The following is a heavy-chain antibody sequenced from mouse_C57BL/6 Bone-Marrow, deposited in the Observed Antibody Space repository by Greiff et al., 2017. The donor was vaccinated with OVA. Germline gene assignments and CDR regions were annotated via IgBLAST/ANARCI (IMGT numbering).Heavy chain of an antibody. V-gene: IGHV1-52*01. CDR2: IDPSDSET. CDR1: GYTFTSYW. CDR3: ARSNYGNYVLAY. Sequence: VQLQQPGAELVRPGSSVKLSCKASGYTFTSYWMHWVKQRPIQGLEWIGNIDPSDSETHYNQKFKDKATLTVDKSSSTAYMQLSSLTSEDSAVYYCARSNYGNYVLAYWGQGTLVTVSA. D-gene: IGHD2-1*01. J-gene: IGHJ3*01.